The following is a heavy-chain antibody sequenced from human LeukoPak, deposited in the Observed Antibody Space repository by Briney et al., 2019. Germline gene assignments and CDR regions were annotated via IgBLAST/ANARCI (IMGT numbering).Heavy chain of an antibody. D-gene: IGHD5-18*01. V-gene: IGHV3-30*04. CDR2: IQNDGSNK. CDR3: ARVAQLWHACDY. J-gene: IGHJ4*02. CDR1: GYTLTELS. Sequence: SCKVSGYTLTELSMHWVRQAPGKGLEWVAFIQNDGSNKHFAESVKGRFTISRDNSKKTVSLQMNSLRSDDTAVYYCARVAQLWHACDYWGQGTLVTVSS.